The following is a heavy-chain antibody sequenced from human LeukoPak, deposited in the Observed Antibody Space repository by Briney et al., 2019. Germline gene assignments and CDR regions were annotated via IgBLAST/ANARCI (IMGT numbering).Heavy chain of an antibody. J-gene: IGHJ4*02. CDR1: GFTFSSYA. CDR2: ISGSGGST. CDR3: TKSSAAGRGFFDY. Sequence: GGSLRLSCAASGFTFSSYAMSWVRQAPGKGLEWVSAISGSGGSTYYADSVKGRFTISRDNSKNPLYLQMNSLRAEETAVYYCTKSSAAGRGFFDYWGQGILVTVCS. V-gene: IGHV3-23*01. D-gene: IGHD3-10*01.